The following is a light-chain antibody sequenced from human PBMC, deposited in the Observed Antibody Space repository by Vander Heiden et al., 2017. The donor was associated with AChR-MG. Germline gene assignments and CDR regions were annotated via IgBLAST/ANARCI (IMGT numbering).Light chain of an antibody. CDR2: DVS. V-gene: IGLV2-11*01. CDR3: CSNAGSYSWV. Sequence: QSALTQPRSVSRSPGPSVTISCTGTSSDVGAYNYVSWCRQHPGKAPEILSLDVSRRPSGVPDRFSGSKSGKTASLTISGLQAEDEADYYCCSNAGSYSWVFGGGTKLTVL. J-gene: IGLJ3*02. CDR1: SSDVGAYNY.